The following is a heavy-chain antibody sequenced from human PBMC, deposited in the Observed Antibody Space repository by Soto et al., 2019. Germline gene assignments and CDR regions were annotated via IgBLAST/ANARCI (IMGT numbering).Heavy chain of an antibody. D-gene: IGHD5-12*01. CDR3: TRGFGGYDVGIDY. CDR1: GFTLIDHY. Sequence: PGGSLRLSCSASGFTLIDHYMDWVRQAPGKGLQWVCRSRNRANSYTTEYAASVKGRFTISRDDSKNSLFLQMTSLKTEDTAVYYCTRGFGGYDVGIDYWGQGTLVTVSS. J-gene: IGHJ4*02. CDR2: SRNRANSYTT. V-gene: IGHV3-72*01.